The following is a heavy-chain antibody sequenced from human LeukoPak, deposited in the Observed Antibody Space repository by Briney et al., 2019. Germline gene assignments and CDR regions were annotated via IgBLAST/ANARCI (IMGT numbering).Heavy chain of an antibody. CDR2: INSDGSST. CDR1: GFTFSRYW. V-gene: IGHV3-74*01. Sequence: GGSLRLSCAASGFTFSRYWMHWVRQAPGKGLVWVSRINSDGSSTSYADSVKGRFTISRDKSKNTLYLQMNSLRADDTAVYYCARVGKAARSEWFDPWGQGTLVTVSS. CDR3: ARVGKAARSEWFDP. J-gene: IGHJ5*02. D-gene: IGHD6-6*01.